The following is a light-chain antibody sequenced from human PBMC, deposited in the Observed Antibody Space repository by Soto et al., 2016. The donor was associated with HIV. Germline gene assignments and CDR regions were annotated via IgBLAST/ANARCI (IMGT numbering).Light chain of an antibody. J-gene: IGKJ4*01. V-gene: IGKV1-33*01. CDR3: QQYENLPLT. CDR1: QDISSY. CDR2: DAS. Sequence: DIQMAQSPSSLSASVGDRVTITCQASQDISSYLSWYQQKPGKAPKLLIYDASNLETGVPSRFSGSGSGTHFTFTITSLQPEDIATYHCQQYENLPLTFGGGTKVEIK.